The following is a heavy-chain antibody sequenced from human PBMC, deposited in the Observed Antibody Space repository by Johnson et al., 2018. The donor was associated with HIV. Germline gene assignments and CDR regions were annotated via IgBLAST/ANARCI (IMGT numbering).Heavy chain of an antibody. CDR1: GFTFDDYG. V-gene: IGHV3-33*06. Sequence: QVQLVESGGGVVRPGGSLRLSCAASGFTFDDYGMSWVRQAPGKGLEWVAVIWYDGSNKYYADSVKGRFTISRDNSKNTLYLQMNSLRAEDTAVYYCAKEERHAFDIWGQGTMVTVSS. CDR3: AKEERHAFDI. J-gene: IGHJ3*02. CDR2: IWYDGSNK.